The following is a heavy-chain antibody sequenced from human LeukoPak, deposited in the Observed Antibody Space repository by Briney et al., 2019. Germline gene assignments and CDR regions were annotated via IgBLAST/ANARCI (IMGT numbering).Heavy chain of an antibody. Sequence: ASVKVSCKASGGTFSSYAISWVRQAPGQGLEWMGGIIPIFGTANYAQKFRGRVTITADESTSTAYMELSSLRSEDTAVYYCARVSANYYDSSGYCPTHAFDIWGQGTMVTVSS. CDR1: GGTFSSYA. CDR3: ARVSANYYDSSGYCPTHAFDI. V-gene: IGHV1-69*01. D-gene: IGHD3-22*01. J-gene: IGHJ3*02. CDR2: IIPIFGTA.